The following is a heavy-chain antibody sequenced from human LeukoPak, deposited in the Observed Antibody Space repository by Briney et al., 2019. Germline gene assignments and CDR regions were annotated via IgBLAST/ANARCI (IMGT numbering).Heavy chain of an antibody. CDR1: GYSFTSYW. D-gene: IGHD5-18*01. CDR2: IYPGDSDT. Sequence: GESLKICCKGSGYSFTSYWIGLVRQMPGKGLEWMGIIYPGDSDTRYSPSFQGQVTISADKSISTAYLQWSSLKASDTAMYYCARQPARGYSYGFLRSYYYYGMDVWGQGTTVTVSS. V-gene: IGHV5-51*01. J-gene: IGHJ6*02. CDR3: ARQPARGYSYGFLRSYYYYGMDV.